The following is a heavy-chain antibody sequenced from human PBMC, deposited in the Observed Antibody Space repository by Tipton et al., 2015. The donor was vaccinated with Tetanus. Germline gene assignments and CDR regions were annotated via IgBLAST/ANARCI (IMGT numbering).Heavy chain of an antibody. CDR2: ISSSSSTI. J-gene: IGHJ4*02. V-gene: IGHV3-48*02. CDR3: AREFLDSSSSGPLSNY. Sequence: GSLRLSCAASGFTFSSYSMNWVRQAPGKGLEWVSYISSSSSTIYYADSVKGRFTISRDNAKNSLYLQMNSLRDEDTAVYYCAREFLDSSSSGPLSNYWGQGTLVTVSS. CDR1: GFTFSSYS. D-gene: IGHD6-6*01.